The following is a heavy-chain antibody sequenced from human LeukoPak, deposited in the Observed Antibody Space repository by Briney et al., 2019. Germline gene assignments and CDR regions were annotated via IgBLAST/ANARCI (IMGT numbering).Heavy chain of an antibody. V-gene: IGHV4-34*01. J-gene: IGHJ6*04. CDR2: INRSGST. D-gene: IGHD3-10*01. Sequence: ETLSLSCAASGFTFSDYWMHWDRKAQGQGLDLMGEINRSGSTNYNPSLKSRVTISVDTSNKQFSLKLSSVTAADTAVYYCARLSITMVRGVIGYYYYYGMDVWGKGTTVTVSS. CDR1: GFTFSDYW. CDR3: ARLSITMVRGVIGYYYYYGMDV.